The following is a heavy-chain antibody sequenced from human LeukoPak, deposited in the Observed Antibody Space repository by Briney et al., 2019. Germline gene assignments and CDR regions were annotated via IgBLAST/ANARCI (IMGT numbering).Heavy chain of an antibody. CDR1: GGSFSGYY. CDR3: ARGRYSRYFDL. Sequence: SETLSLTCAVYGGSFSGYYWSWIRQPPGKGLEWIGEINHSGSTNYNPSLTSRVTISVDTSKNQFSLKLSSVTAADTAVYYCARGRYSRYFDLWGRGTLVTVSS. J-gene: IGHJ2*01. V-gene: IGHV4-34*01. D-gene: IGHD6-13*01. CDR2: INHSGST.